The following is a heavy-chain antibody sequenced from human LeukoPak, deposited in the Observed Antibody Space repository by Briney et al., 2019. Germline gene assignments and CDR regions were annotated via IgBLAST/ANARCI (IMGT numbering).Heavy chain of an antibody. CDR3: AKENPVEGTNYFDY. D-gene: IGHD1-1*01. CDR2: ITGSADRI. Sequence: GGSLRLSCAVFGSGFPFSIAWMSWVRQAPGKGLDWVSAITGSADRIYYADSVKGRFTISRDNSKNTLSLQMNNLRAEDTAVYYCAKENPVEGTNYFDYWGQGILVTVSS. CDR1: GFPFSIAW. J-gene: IGHJ4*02. V-gene: IGHV3-23*01.